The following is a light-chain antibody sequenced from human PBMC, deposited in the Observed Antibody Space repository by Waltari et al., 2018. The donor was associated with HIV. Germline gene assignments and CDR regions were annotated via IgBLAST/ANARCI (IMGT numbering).Light chain of an antibody. CDR1: QSVSSN. CDR2: DAS. CDR3: QQYNNWPPGT. V-gene: IGKV3-15*01. Sequence: EIVMTQSPATLSVSPGERATLSCRASQSVSSNLAWYQQKPGQAPRLLIYDASTRATGIPARFRGSGSGTYFTLTISSLQSEDFAVYYCQQYNNWPPGTFGQGSKLEIK. J-gene: IGKJ2*01.